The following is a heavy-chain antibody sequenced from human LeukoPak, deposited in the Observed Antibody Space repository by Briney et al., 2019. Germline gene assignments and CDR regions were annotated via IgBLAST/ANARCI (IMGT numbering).Heavy chain of an antibody. D-gene: IGHD5-18*01. CDR3: AKDGGYSYGSDYYYYMDV. V-gene: IGHV3-23*01. J-gene: IGHJ6*03. CDR2: ISGSGSST. CDR1: GFTFSSYA. Sequence: GGSLRLSCAASGFTFSSYAMSWVRQAPGKGLEWVSAISGSGSSTSYADSVKGRFTISRDNSKNTLYLQMNSLRAEDTAVYYCAKDGGYSYGSDYYYYMDVWGKGTTVTISS.